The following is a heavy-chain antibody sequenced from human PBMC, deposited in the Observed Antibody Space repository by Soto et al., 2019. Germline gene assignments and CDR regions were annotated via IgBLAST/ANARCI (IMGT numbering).Heavy chain of an antibody. J-gene: IGHJ4*02. CDR1: GYTFSSYA. Sequence: ASVKVSCKASGYTFSSYAMHWVRQAPGQRLEWMGWINAGYGNTKSSQKFQDRVTISRDTSAGTAYMELTSLRSEDTAVYYCARDTGDGTFDFWGQGTLVTVSS. CDR2: INAGYGNT. D-gene: IGHD7-27*01. CDR3: ARDTGDGTFDF. V-gene: IGHV1-3*01.